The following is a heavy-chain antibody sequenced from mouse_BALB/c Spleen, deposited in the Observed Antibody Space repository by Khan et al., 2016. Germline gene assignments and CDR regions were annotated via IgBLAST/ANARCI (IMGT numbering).Heavy chain of an antibody. Sequence: LVESGPELKKPGETVKISCKASGYTFTNFGINWVRQAPGKGLEWMDWINTNTGETTYADDFKGRFAFSLETSASTAYLQINNLKNEDTATSFYATGITTVIATRMYYWGQGTTLTVSS. V-gene: IGHV9-3-1*01. CDR3: ATGITTVIATRMYY. CDR1: GYTFTNFG. D-gene: IGHD1-1*01. J-gene: IGHJ2*01. CDR2: INTNTGET.